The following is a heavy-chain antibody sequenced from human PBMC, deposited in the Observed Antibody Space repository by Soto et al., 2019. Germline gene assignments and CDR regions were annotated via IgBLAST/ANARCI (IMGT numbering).Heavy chain of an antibody. V-gene: IGHV3-23*01. D-gene: IGHD3-9*01. CDR2: ISFSGGAT. J-gene: IGHJ4*02. CDR1: GFTFADSA. Sequence: GGSLRLSCSASGFTFADSAMNWVRQAPGKGLEWVSGISFSGGATYYRDSVKGRFTISRDNSRNTVSLQMNSLRAEDTAIYYCARVATGYYLYYFDSWGQGAMVTVSS. CDR3: ARVATGYYLYYFDS.